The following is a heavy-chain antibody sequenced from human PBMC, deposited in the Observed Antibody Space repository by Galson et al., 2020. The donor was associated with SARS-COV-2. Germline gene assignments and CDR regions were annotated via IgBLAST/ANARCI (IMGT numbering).Heavy chain of an antibody. CDR2: INPNSGGT. V-gene: IGHV1-2*02. J-gene: IGHJ5*02. D-gene: IGHD3-3*01. Sequence: ASVKVSCKASGYTFTGYYMHWVRQAPGQGLEWMGWINPNSGGTNYAQKFQGRVTMTRDTSISTAYMELSRLRSDDTAVYYCARDLGGQGLFYDFWSGYGLAGWFDPWGQGTLVTVSS. CDR1: GYTFTGYY. CDR3: ARDLGGQGLFYDFWSGYGLAGWFDP.